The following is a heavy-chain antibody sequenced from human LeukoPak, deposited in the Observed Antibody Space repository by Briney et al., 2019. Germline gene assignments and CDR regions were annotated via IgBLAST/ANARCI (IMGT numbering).Heavy chain of an antibody. CDR2: ITSSGTTI. CDR1: GFTFSDYY. CDR3: ACPLDTAMLPDY. V-gene: IGHV3-11*04. J-gene: IGHJ4*02. D-gene: IGHD5-18*01. Sequence: GGSLRLSCAASGFTFSDYYMSWVRQAPGKGLEWLSYITSSGTTIYYADSVKGRFTISRDNAKNSLYLQMNSLRAEDTAVYYCACPLDTAMLPDYWGQGTLVTVSS.